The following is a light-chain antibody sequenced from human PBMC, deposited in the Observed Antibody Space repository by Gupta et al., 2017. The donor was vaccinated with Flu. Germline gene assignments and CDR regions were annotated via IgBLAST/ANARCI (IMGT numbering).Light chain of an antibody. CDR2: DAS. J-gene: IGKJ4*01. CDR3: QQYDKLPRT. V-gene: IGKV1-33*01. CDR1: QDIKNY. Sequence: PSSLSASVGDRVTITCQATQDIKNYLNWYQQKPGKAPKLLIYDASNLETGVPSRFSGSGSGTDFIFTISSLQPEDIATYYCQQYDKLPRTFGGGTGVEIK.